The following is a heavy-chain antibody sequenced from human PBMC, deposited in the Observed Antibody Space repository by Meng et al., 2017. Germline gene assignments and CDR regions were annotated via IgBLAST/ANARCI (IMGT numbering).Heavy chain of an antibody. Sequence: GESLKISCVASGFTFSSYAMSWVRQAPGKGLEWVSAISGSGGSTYYADSVKGRFTISRDNSKNTLYLQMNSLRAEDTAVYYCAKRLTTVRVGWFDPWGQGTLVTVSS. V-gene: IGHV3-23*01. CDR3: AKRLTTVRVGWFDP. CDR2: ISGSGGST. J-gene: IGHJ5*02. D-gene: IGHD4/OR15-4a*01. CDR1: GFTFSSYA.